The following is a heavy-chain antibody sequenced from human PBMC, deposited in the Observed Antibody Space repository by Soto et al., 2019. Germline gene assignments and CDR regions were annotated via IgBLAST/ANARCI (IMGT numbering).Heavy chain of an antibody. CDR3: ASRHGDLSNWFDP. J-gene: IGHJ5*02. Sequence: ASVKVSCKVSGYTLTELSMHWVRQAPGKGLEWMGGFDPEDGEAIYAQKFQGRVTMTEDTSTDTAYMELSSLRSEDTAVYYCASRHGDLSNWFDPWGQGTLVTVSS. CDR1: GYTLTELS. CDR2: FDPEDGEA. V-gene: IGHV1-24*01. D-gene: IGHD4-17*01.